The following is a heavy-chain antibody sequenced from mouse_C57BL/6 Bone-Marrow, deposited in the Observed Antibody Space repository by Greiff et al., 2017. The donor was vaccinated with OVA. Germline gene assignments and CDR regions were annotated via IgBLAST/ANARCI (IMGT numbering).Heavy chain of an antibody. D-gene: IGHD2-4*01. CDR2: IDPSDSYT. CDR3: ARKGDYDYAHFDY. V-gene: IGHV1-69*01. Sequence: QQSCKASGYTFTSYWMHWVKQRPGQGLEWIGEIDPSDSYTNYNQKFKGKSTLTVDKSSSTAYMQLSSLTSEDSAVYYCARKGDYDYAHFDYWGQGTTLTVSS. CDR1: GYTFTSYW. J-gene: IGHJ2*01.